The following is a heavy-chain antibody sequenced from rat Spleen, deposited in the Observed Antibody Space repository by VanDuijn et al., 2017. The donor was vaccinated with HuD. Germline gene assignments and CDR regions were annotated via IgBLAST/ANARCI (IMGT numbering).Heavy chain of an antibody. Sequence: EVQLVESGGGLVQPGGSMKLSCAASGFTFSSFPMAWVRQAPTKGLEWVATISSNGNNIYYRDSVKGRFAISRDNANSTLYLQMDSLRSEDTATYYCATRDKNWGYWGQGVMVTVSS. CDR2: ISSNGNNI. CDR3: ATRDKNWGY. V-gene: IGHV5-46*01. D-gene: IGHD5-1*01. J-gene: IGHJ2*01. CDR1: GFTFSSFP.